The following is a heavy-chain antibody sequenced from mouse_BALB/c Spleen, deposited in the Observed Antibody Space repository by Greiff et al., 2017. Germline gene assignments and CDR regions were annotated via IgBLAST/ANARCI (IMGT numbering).Heavy chain of an antibody. Sequence: EVQLVESGGGLVKPGGSLKLSCAASGFAFSSYDMSWVRQTPEKRLEWVAYISSGGGSTYYPDTVKGRFTISRDNAKNTLYLQMSSLKSEDTAMYYCARHTLITTVVEGAMDYWGQGTSVTVSS. D-gene: IGHD1-1*01. CDR3: ARHTLITTVVEGAMDY. CDR2: ISSGGGST. V-gene: IGHV5-12-1*01. J-gene: IGHJ4*01. CDR1: GFAFSSYD.